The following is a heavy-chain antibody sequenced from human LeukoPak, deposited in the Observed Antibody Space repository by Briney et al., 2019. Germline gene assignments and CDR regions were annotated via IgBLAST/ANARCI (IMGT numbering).Heavy chain of an antibody. CDR3: ARRVGYCSSTSCYYYYYYMDV. CDR2: INHSGST. Sequence: PSETLSLTCTVSGGSISSSSYYWGWIRQPPGKGLEWIGEINHSGSTNYNPSLKSRVTISVDTSKNQFSLKLSSVTAADTAVYYCARRVGYCSSTSCYYYYYYMDVWGKGTTVTVSS. CDR1: GGSISSSSYY. J-gene: IGHJ6*03. V-gene: IGHV4-39*07. D-gene: IGHD2-2*01.